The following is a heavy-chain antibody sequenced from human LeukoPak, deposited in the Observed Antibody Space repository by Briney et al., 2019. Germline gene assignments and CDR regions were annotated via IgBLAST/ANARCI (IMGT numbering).Heavy chain of an antibody. D-gene: IGHD3-3*01. Sequence: PGGSLRLSCAASGFTFDDYAMHWVRQAPGNGLEWVSGISWNSGSIGYADSVKGRFTISRDNAKNSLYLQMNSLRAEDTALYYCATADLYDFLSGRMVDYWGQGTLVTVSS. CDR1: GFTFDDYA. J-gene: IGHJ4*02. CDR2: ISWNSGSI. V-gene: IGHV3-9*01. CDR3: ATADLYDFLSGRMVDY.